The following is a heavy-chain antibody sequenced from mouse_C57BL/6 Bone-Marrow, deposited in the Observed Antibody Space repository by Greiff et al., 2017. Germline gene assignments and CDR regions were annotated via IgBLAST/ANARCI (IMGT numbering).Heavy chain of an antibody. CDR1: GYTFTDYY. D-gene: IGHD1-1*01. CDR2: INPYNGGT. J-gene: IGHJ1*03. CDR3: ARITAGVTDLYFDV. Sequence: EVQLQQSGPVLVKPAASVKMSCKASGYTFTDYYMNWVKQSHGKSLEWLGVINPYNGGTSHNQKFKGTATLTVAQSSSTAYMELNILTSEDSAVDYWARITAGVTDLYFDVWGTGTTVTVSS. V-gene: IGHV1-19*01.